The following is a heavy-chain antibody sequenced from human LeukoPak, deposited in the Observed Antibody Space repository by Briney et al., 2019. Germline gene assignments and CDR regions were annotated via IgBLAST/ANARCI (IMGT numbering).Heavy chain of an antibody. CDR1: GGSFSGYY. CDR3: ARSRAAGYYYYGMDV. J-gene: IGHJ6*02. V-gene: IGHV4-34*01. D-gene: IGHD6-13*01. CDR2: INHSGST. Sequence: SETLSLTCAVYGGSFSGYYWSRIRQPPGKGLEWIGEINHSGSTNYNPSLKSRVTISVDTSKNQFSLKLSSVTAADTAVYYCARSRAAGYYYYGMDVWGQGTTVTVSS.